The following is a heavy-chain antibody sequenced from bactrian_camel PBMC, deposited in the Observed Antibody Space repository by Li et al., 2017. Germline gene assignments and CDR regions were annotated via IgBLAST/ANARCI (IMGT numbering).Heavy chain of an antibody. V-gene: IGHV3S55*01. J-gene: IGHJ6*01. CDR2: VLTDGTT. CDR3: VRDGVDFRLVVTGTTFGY. D-gene: IGHD2*01. CDR1: AHISGSVC. Sequence: VQLVESGGGSVQAGGSLRLSCAASAHISGSVCMGYFRQAPGKEREGVAAVLTDGTTYYRDSVKGRFTISQDKAKNTVYLQMNSLKPEDTAVYYCVRDGVDFRLVVTGTTFGYWGQGTQVTVS.